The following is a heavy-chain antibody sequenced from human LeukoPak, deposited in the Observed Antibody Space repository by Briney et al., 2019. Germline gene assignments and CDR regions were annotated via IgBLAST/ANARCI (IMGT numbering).Heavy chain of an antibody. CDR3: ARVRGHYCGGDCKPFDY. CDR2: ISAYNGNT. D-gene: IGHD2-21*02. J-gene: IGHJ4*02. Sequence: ASVKVSWKASGYTFTSYGISWVRQAPGQGLEWKGWISAYNGNTNYAQKLQGRVTMTTDTSTSTAYMELRSLRSDDTAVYYCARVRGHYCGGDCKPFDYWGQGTLVTVSS. CDR1: GYTFTSYG. V-gene: IGHV1-18*01.